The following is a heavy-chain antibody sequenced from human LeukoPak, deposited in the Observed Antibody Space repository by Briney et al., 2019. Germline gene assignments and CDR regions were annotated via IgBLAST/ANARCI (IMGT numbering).Heavy chain of an antibody. D-gene: IGHD5-18*01. CDR3: ARDLGVMVRAFDI. J-gene: IGHJ3*02. CDR1: GGSISNSY. Sequence: PSETLSLTCTVSGGSISNSYWSWIRQPPGKGLEWIGYIYYSGSTNYNPSLKSRVTISVDTSKNQISLKLSSVTAADTAVYYCARDLGVMVRAFDIWGQGTMVTVSS. CDR2: IYYSGST. V-gene: IGHV4-59*01.